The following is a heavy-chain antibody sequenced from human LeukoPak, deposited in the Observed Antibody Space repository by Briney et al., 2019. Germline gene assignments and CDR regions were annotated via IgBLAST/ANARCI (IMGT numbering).Heavy chain of an antibody. CDR2: IYSSGST. V-gene: IGHV3-53*01. CDR1: GFTVSSNY. D-gene: IGHD4-17*01. J-gene: IGHJ4*02. CDR3: ARDLYGVSHDY. Sequence: GGSLRLSCAASGFTVSSNYMNWVRQAPGKGLEWVSVIYSSGSTYYADSVKGRFTISRDNSKDTLYLQMNSLRAEDTAMYYYARDLYGVSHDYWGQGTLVTVSS.